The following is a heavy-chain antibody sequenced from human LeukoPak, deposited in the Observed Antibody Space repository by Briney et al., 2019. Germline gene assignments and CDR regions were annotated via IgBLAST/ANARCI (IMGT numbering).Heavy chain of an antibody. V-gene: IGHV4-59*02. Sequence: SETLSLTCTVPGGSVSSHFWSWIRQPPGKGLEWIGYMYYSGSTNYNPSLKSRVTISIDTSKTQFSLQLPSVTAADTAVYYCARLDNGRGAFDYWGQGTLVTVSS. CDR1: GGSVSSHF. CDR3: ARLDNGRGAFDY. D-gene: IGHD1-26*01. CDR2: MYYSGST. J-gene: IGHJ4*02.